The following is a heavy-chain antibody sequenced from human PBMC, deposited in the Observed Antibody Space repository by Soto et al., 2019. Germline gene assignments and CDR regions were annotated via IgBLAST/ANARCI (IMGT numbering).Heavy chain of an antibody. CDR3: VVSDCTSIDCRRCPH. CDR2: VSGSGEDT. D-gene: IGHD2-21*01. CDR1: GFTFTKLA. V-gene: IGHV3-23*01. Sequence: EVQLLESGGGLVQPGESLRLSCAASGFTFTKLATGWVRQAPGKGLEWVSGVSGSGEDTYYADSVKGRFTISRDISKNTLYLQMSSLRADDTAVYFWVVSDCTSIDCRRCPHWGPGTQVSV. J-gene: IGHJ1*01.